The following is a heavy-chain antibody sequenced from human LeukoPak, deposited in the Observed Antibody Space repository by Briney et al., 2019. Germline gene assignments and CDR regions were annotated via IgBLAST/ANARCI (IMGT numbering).Heavy chain of an antibody. CDR1: GFTFSSYS. Sequence: GGSLRLSCAASGFTFSSYSMNWVRQAPGKGLEWVSSISSSSSYIYYADSVKGRFTISRDNAKNSLYLQMNSLRAEDTAVYYCARDLGGRYYYDSSGSYYWGQRTLVTVSS. CDR3: ARDLGGRYYYDSSGSYY. D-gene: IGHD3-22*01. V-gene: IGHV3-21*01. CDR2: ISSSSSYI. J-gene: IGHJ4*01.